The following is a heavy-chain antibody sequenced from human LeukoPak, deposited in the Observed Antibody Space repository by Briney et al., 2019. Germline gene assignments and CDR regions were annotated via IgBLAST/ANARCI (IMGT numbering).Heavy chain of an antibody. Sequence: SETLSLTCTVSGGSISSTSYYWGWIRQPPGKGLEWIGSFHYSGSTYYNPSLKSRVTISVDTSKNQFSLNLSSVTAADTAVYYCARRYNYGYFDYWGQGTLVIVS. CDR3: ARRYNYGYFDY. CDR2: FHYSGST. J-gene: IGHJ4*02. D-gene: IGHD5-18*01. V-gene: IGHV4-39*01. CDR1: GGSISSTSYY.